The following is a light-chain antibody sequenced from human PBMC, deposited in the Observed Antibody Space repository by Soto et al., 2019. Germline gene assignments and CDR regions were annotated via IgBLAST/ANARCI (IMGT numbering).Light chain of an antibody. CDR2: DVN. V-gene: IGLV2-11*01. CDR1: SSDVGAYYY. J-gene: IGLJ2*01. Sequence: QSALTQPRSVSGSPGQSVTISCAGTSSDVGAYYYVSWYQQHPGKAPKLMLYDVNERPSGVPDRFSGSKSGNTASRTISGLLAEDEADYYCCSYAGGYTHVVFGGGTQLTVL. CDR3: CSYAGGYTHVV.